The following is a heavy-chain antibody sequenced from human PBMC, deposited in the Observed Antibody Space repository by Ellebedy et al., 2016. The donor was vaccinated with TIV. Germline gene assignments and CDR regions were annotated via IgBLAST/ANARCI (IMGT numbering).Heavy chain of an antibody. Sequence: ASVKVSCKASGYTFTSYDINWVRQATGQGLEWMGWMNPNSGNTGYPQKFQGRVTMTRNTSITTAYMELSSLRSEGTAVYYCARGGHYYDSSGYLNMAFDIWGQGTMVTVSS. D-gene: IGHD3-22*01. V-gene: IGHV1-8*01. J-gene: IGHJ3*02. CDR1: GYTFTSYD. CDR2: MNPNSGNT. CDR3: ARGGHYYDSSGYLNMAFDI.